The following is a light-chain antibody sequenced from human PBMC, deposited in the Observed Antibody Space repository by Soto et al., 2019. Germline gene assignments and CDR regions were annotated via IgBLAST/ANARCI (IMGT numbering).Light chain of an antibody. Sequence: EIVLTQSPASLSVSPGERASLSCRASQSVRSKVAWYQQKPGQAPRLLIYGASSRATGIPARFSGSGSGTDFTLTISSLQPEEFAVYYCQQYGSSGTFGQGTKVDIK. V-gene: IGKV3D-15*01. CDR3: QQYGSSGT. J-gene: IGKJ1*01. CDR1: QSVRSK. CDR2: GAS.